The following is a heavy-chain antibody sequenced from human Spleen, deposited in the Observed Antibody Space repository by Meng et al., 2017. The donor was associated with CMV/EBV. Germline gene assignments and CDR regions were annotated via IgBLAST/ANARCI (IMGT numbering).Heavy chain of an antibody. D-gene: IGHD6-13*01. V-gene: IGHV4-31*03. J-gene: IGHJ4*02. CDR1: GVSVSSGGYD. CDR2: IYYSGST. CDR3: ARDPAAGFFDY. Sequence: GRLQDAGPGLGKPSPTLSLTCTVSGVSVSSGGYDWTWIRRHRWKGLDWFVHIYYSGSTFYNPSLKRRVIISIDTSKNRFSLNRGSVTAADTAVYYCARDPAAGFFDYWGQGTLVTVSS.